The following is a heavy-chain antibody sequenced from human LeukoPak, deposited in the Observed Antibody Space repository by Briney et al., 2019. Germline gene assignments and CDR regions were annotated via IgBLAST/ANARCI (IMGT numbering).Heavy chain of an antibody. D-gene: IGHD4-17*01. J-gene: IGHJ6*02. Sequence: GASVKVSCKASGYSFTSYGISWVRQAPGQGLEWMGWSSAYNGNTNYAQKLQGRVTMTTDTSTSTAYMELRSLRSDDTAVYYCASKRRRDYGDPYYYYGMDVWGQGTTVTVSS. CDR3: ASKRRRDYGDPYYYYGMDV. V-gene: IGHV1-18*01. CDR1: GYSFTSYG. CDR2: SSAYNGNT.